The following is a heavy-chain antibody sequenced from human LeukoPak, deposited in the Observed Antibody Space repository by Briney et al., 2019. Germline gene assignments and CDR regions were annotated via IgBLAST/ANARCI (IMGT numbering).Heavy chain of an antibody. CDR3: ARVLEGYSSGWPDYYYYGMDV. CDR2: ISAYNGNT. Sequence: ASVKVSCKASGYTFTSYGISWVRQAPGQGREGMGWISAYNGNTNYAQKLQGRVTMTTDTSTSTAYMELRSLRSDDTAVYYCARVLEGYSSGWPDYYYYGMDVWGQGTTVTVSS. CDR1: GYTFTSYG. D-gene: IGHD6-19*01. J-gene: IGHJ6*02. V-gene: IGHV1-18*01.